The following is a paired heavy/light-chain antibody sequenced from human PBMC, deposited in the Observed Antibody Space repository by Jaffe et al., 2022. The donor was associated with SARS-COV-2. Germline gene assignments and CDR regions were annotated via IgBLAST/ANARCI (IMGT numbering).Light chain of an antibody. Sequence: DVVLTQSPLSLPVTLGQPASISCRSSQSLVHTSGYTYLHWVQQRPGQSPRRLIYKVSNRDSGVPDRFSGSGSGSEFTLKISRVEAEDVGIYYCVQGSHWPPITFGQGTRLEIE. V-gene: IGKV2-30*02. CDR1: QSLVHTSGYTY. J-gene: IGKJ5*01. CDR3: VQGSHWPPIT. CDR2: KVS.
Heavy chain of an antibody. D-gene: IGHD1-20*01. V-gene: IGHV3-72*01. Sequence: EVQLVESGGGLVQPGGSLRLSCAASGFIFGDYFMDWVRQAPGKGLEWVGRIRNKANSYTTDYAASVQGRFSISRDDSKNSLFLQMNGLKTDDTAIYFCARDITHGAPGSYWGQGTLVTVSS. CDR1: GFIFGDYF. J-gene: IGHJ4*02. CDR2: IRNKANSYTT. CDR3: ARDITHGAPGSY.